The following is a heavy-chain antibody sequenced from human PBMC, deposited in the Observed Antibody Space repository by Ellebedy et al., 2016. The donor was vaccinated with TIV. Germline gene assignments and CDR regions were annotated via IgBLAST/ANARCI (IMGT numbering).Heavy chain of an antibody. CDR1: GYNFATYW. J-gene: IGHJ4*02. D-gene: IGHD5-18*01. V-gene: IGHV5-10-1*01. Sequence: PGGSLRLSCQGSGYNFATYWIIWVRQMPGKGLEWMGRIDPTDSYTSYSPSFQGHVTISADKSITPAYLQWGSLKASDTAMYYCARQEATGNSYDEFDFWGQGTLVTVSS. CDR2: IDPTDSYT. CDR3: ARQEATGNSYDEFDF.